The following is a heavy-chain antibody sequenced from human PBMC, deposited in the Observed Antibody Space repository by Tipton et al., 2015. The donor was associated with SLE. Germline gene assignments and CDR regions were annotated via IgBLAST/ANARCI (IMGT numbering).Heavy chain of an antibody. D-gene: IGHD1-26*01. CDR2: IDYSGST. V-gene: IGHV4-59*12. CDR3: ARDREWEQGPGSLDL. J-gene: IGHJ4*02. CDR1: GASISDYY. Sequence: TLSLTCTVSGASISDYYWTWIRQFPGKGLEWIGYIDYSGSTNYNPPLKSRLTISGDTSKNQFSLKVSSVTAADTAVYYCARDREWEQGPGSLDLWGQGTLLTVSS.